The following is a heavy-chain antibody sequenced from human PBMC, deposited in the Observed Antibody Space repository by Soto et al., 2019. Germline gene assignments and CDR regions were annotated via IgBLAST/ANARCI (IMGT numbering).Heavy chain of an antibody. Sequence: TSETLSLTGTVSGGSIGSSSGYWGWIRQPPGKGLEWIGSIYYSGSTYYNPSLKSRVTISVDTSKNQFSLKLSSVTAADTAVYYCATRQIGWFDPWGQGTLVTVSS. V-gene: IGHV4-39*01. CDR1: GGSIGSSSGY. J-gene: IGHJ5*02. CDR2: IYYSGST. CDR3: ATRQIGWFDP.